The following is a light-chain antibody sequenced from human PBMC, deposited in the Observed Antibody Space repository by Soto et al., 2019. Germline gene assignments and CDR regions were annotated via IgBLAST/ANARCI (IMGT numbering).Light chain of an antibody. J-gene: IGKJ5*01. CDR1: RSVSSY. Sequence: EIFLTQSPAILSVSPGERAPLSCRASRSVSSYLAWYQQKPGQAPRLLIYDASNRATGIPARFSGSGSGTDFTLTISSLEPEDFAVYYCQQRSNWPITFGQGTRLEIK. CDR3: QQRSNWPIT. CDR2: DAS. V-gene: IGKV3-11*01.